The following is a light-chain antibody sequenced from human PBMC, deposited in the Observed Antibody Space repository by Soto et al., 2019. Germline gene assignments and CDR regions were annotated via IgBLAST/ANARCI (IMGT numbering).Light chain of an antibody. Sequence: DIQRPQSPSTLSASVRDRVTITCRASQSISSWLAWYQQKPGKAPKLLIYKASSLESGVPSRFSGSGSGTEFTLTISSLQPDDFATYYCQQYNSYWTFGQGTKVDIK. V-gene: IGKV1-5*03. CDR3: QQYNSYWT. CDR2: KAS. J-gene: IGKJ1*01. CDR1: QSISSW.